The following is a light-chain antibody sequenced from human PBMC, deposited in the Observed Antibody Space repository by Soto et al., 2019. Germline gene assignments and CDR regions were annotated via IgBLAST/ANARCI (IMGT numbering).Light chain of an antibody. CDR2: GAS. J-gene: IGKJ1*01. CDR3: HQYHNAGST. Sequence: IVMTQSPATLSVSPGGRASLSCRASQSVSNNLAWYQQKPGQAPRLLIYGASTRAAGIPGRFSGSGSGTEFTLIISSLLSDDFAVYYCHQYHNAGSTFGQGTKVEI. CDR1: QSVSNN. V-gene: IGKV3-15*01.